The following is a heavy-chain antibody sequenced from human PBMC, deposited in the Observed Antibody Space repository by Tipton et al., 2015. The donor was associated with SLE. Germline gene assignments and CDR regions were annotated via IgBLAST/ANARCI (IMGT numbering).Heavy chain of an antibody. CDR3: ARGYSSGYPEYFQH. D-gene: IGHD3-22*01. V-gene: IGHV3-30*04. J-gene: IGHJ1*01. CDR1: GLTFSTYT. CDR2: ISFDGSNT. Sequence: SLRLSCAASGLTFSTYTMHWVRQAPGKGLEWVAVISFDGSNTYYADSVKGRFTISRDNSKNTLYLQMNSLRAEDTAVYYCARGYSSGYPEYFQHWGQGTLVTVSS.